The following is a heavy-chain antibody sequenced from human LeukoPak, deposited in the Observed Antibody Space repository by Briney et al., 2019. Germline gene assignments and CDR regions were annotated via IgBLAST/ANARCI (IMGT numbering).Heavy chain of an antibody. CDR2: IYYSGST. J-gene: IGHJ6*03. D-gene: IGHD3-22*01. CDR3: TRGSIAYYYMDV. V-gene: IGHV4-59*01. CDR1: GGSISSYY. Sequence: SGTLSLTCTVSGGSISSYYWSWIRQPPGKGLEWIGNIYYSGSTNYNPSLKSRVTISVDTSKNQFSLKLSSVTAADTAVYYCTRGSIAYYYMDVWGKGTTVTISS.